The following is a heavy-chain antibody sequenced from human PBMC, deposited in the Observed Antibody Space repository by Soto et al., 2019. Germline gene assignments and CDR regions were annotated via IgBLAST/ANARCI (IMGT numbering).Heavy chain of an antibody. CDR1: GYTFTSYY. Sequence: ASVKVSCKASGYTFTSYYMQSLRHAPGQGLEWMGIINPSGGSTSYAQKFQGRVTMTRDTSTSTVYMELSSLRSEDTAVYYCARVAPTYYYGSGAWNMGYFDYWGQGTLVTVSS. V-gene: IGHV1-46*01. J-gene: IGHJ4*02. CDR2: INPSGGST. CDR3: ARVAPTYYYGSGAWNMGYFDY. D-gene: IGHD3-10*01.